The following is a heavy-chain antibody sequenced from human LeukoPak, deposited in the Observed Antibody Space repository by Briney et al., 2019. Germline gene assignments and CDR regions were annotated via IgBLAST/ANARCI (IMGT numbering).Heavy chain of an antibody. CDR1: GFTFSSYW. V-gene: IGHV3-7*03. Sequence: GGSLRLSCAASGFTFSSYWMSWVRQAPGKGLEWVANIKQDGSENYYVDSVKGRFTISRDNAKNSLYLQMNSLRAEDTAVYYCARVLPGYYFDYWGQGTLVTVSS. J-gene: IGHJ4*02. D-gene: IGHD5-18*01. CDR3: ARVLPGYYFDY. CDR2: IKQDGSEN.